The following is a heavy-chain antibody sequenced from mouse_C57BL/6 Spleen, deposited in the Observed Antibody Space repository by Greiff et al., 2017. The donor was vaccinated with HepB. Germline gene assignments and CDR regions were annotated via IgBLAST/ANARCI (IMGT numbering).Heavy chain of an antibody. D-gene: IGHD1-1*01. CDR2: FHPYNDDT. CDR1: GYTFTTYP. J-gene: IGHJ3*01. Sequence: VQRVESGAELVKPGASVKMSCKASGYTFTTYPIEWMKQNHGKSLEWIGNFHPYNDDTKYNEKFKGKATLTVEKSSSTVYLELSRLTSDDSAVYYCARHGSSQAWFAYWGQGTLVTVSA. CDR3: ARHGSSQAWFAY. V-gene: IGHV1-47*01.